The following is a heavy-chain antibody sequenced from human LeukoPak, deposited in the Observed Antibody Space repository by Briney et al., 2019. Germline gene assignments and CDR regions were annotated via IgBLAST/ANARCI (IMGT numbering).Heavy chain of an antibody. CDR2: ISGSGGST. CDR3: AKDRLQLWFSYYFDY. Sequence: GGSLRLSCAASGFTFSSYAMSSVRQAPGKGLEWVSAISGSGGSTYYADSVKGRFTISRDNSKNTLYLQMNSLRAEDTAVYYCAKDRLQLWFSYYFDYWGQGTLVTVSS. V-gene: IGHV3-23*01. D-gene: IGHD5-18*01. J-gene: IGHJ4*02. CDR1: GFTFSSYA.